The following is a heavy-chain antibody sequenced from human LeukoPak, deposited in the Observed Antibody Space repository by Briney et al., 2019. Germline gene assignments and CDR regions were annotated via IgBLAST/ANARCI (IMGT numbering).Heavy chain of an antibody. J-gene: IGHJ4*02. D-gene: IGHD6-13*01. CDR2: ISYDGSNK. Sequence: GGSLRLSCAASGFTFSSYGMHWVRQAPGKGLEWVAVISYDGSNKYYADSVKGRFTISRDNSKNTLYLQMNSLRAEDTAVYYCAKDPEQQLVEYYFDYWGQGTLVTVSS. CDR1: GFTFSSYG. CDR3: AKDPEQQLVEYYFDY. V-gene: IGHV3-30*18.